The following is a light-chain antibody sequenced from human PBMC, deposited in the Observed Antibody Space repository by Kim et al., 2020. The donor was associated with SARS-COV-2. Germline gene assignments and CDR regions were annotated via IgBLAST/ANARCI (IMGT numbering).Light chain of an antibody. Sequence: QSALTQPASVSGSPGQSITISCTGTSSDVGSYNHVYWYQQHPGKVPKVMIYEVSKRPSGVSDRFSGSKSGNTASLTISGLQAEDEADYYCFSYASTITFVFGTGTKVTVL. V-gene: IGLV2-23*02. CDR3: FSYASTITFV. CDR1: SSDVGSYNH. J-gene: IGLJ1*01. CDR2: EVS.